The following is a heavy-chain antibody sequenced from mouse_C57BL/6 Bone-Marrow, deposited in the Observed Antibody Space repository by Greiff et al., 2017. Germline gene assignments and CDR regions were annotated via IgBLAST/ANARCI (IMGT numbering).Heavy chain of an antibody. CDR3: ARYAMDY. J-gene: IGHJ4*01. CDR1: GYTFTSYW. Sequence: VQLQQPGAELVKPGASVKLSCKASGYTFTSYWMQWVKQRPGQGLEWIGEIDPSDSYTNYNQKFKGKATLTVDTSSSTAYMQRSSLTSEDSAVYYCARYAMDYWGQGTSVTVSS. CDR2: IDPSDSYT. V-gene: IGHV1-50*01.